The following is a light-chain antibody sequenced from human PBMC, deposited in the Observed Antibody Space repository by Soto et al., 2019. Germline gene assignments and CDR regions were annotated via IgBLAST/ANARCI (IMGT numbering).Light chain of an antibody. CDR2: GAS. CDR3: QQYGDLPFT. CDR1: QSLLYSDGKTY. J-gene: IGKJ3*01. Sequence: DAVLTQTALSLSVTPGQPASMSCKSSQSLLYSDGKTYLYWYVQKPGQAPRVXXYGASTRASGIPDRFSVSGSGTDFVLTISRLETEDFAVYYCQQYGDLPFTFCPGTKVDIK. V-gene: IGKV2-29*01.